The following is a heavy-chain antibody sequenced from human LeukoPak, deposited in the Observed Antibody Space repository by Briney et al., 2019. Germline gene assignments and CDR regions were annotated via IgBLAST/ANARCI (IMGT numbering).Heavy chain of an antibody. V-gene: IGHV3-33*01. CDR2: IWYDGSNK. CDR1: GFTFSSYG. J-gene: IGHJ3*02. CDR3: ARECRGGDCYQINAFDI. D-gene: IGHD2-21*02. Sequence: GSLRLSCAASGFTFSSYGMHWVRQAPGKGPEWVAVIWYDGSNKYYADSVKGRFTISRDNSKNTLYLQMNSLRAEDTAVYYCARECRGGDCYQINAFDIWGQGTMVTVSS.